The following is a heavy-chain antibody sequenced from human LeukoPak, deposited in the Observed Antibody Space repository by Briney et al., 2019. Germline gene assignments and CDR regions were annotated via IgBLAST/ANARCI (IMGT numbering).Heavy chain of an antibody. Sequence: SETLSLTCTVSGGSISSYYWSWIRQPAGKGLEWIGRIYTSGSTNYNPSLKSRVTMSVDTSKNQFSLKLSSVTAADTAVYYCARSGYYDFWSGYYTQDFGYWGQGTLVTVSS. CDR1: GGSISSYY. CDR2: IYTSGST. V-gene: IGHV4-4*07. CDR3: ARSGYYDFWSGYYTQDFGY. J-gene: IGHJ4*02. D-gene: IGHD3-3*01.